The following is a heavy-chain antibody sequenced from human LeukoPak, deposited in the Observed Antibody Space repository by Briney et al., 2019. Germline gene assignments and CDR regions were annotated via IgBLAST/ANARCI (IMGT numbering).Heavy chain of an antibody. D-gene: IGHD2-2*01. J-gene: IGHJ6*02. CDR1: GFTFDDYG. CDR2: ISWNSGCI. Sequence: GRSLRLSCAASGFTFDDYGMHWVRQAPGKGLEWVSRISWNSGCIGYADSVKGRFTISRDNAKNSLYLQMNSLRPEDTALYYCAKDRVQVGYYYGMDVWGQGTTVTVSS. CDR3: AKDRVQVGYYYGMDV. V-gene: IGHV3-9*01.